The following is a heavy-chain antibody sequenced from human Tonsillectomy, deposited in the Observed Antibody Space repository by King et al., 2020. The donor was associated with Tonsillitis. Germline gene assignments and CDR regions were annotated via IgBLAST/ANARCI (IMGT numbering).Heavy chain of an antibody. CDR1: GGSFSGYY. Sequence: VQLQEWGAGLLKPSETLSLTCAVYGGSFSGYYWSWIRQPPGKGLEWIGEIHHSGSTNYNPSLKSRVTISVDTPKNQFSLKLSSVTAADTAVYYCAGGGRLLWFGELRDSYYFDYWGQGTLVTVSS. V-gene: IGHV4-34*01. D-gene: IGHD3-10*01. J-gene: IGHJ4*02. CDR2: IHHSGST. CDR3: AGGGRLLWFGELRDSYYFDY.